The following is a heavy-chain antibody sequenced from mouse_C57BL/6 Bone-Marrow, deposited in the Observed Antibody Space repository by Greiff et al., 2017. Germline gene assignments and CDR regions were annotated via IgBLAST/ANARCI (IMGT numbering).Heavy chain of an antibody. D-gene: IGHD1-1*01. Sequence: QVQLQQSGAELVRPGASVKLSCKASGYTFTDYYINWVKQRPGQGLEWIARIYPGSGNTYYNEKFKGKATLTAEKSSSTAYMQLSSLTSEDSAVYFCASRAVVAAYYAMDYWGQGTSVTVSS. CDR2: IYPGSGNT. CDR1: GYTFTDYY. CDR3: ASRAVVAAYYAMDY. V-gene: IGHV1-76*01. J-gene: IGHJ4*01.